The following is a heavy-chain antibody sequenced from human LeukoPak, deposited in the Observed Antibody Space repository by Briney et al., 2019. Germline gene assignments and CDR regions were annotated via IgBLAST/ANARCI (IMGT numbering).Heavy chain of an antibody. CDR3: ASHAVAGTASDY. D-gene: IGHD6-19*01. J-gene: IGHJ4*02. V-gene: IGHV5-10-1*01. CDR2: IDPSDSYT. Sequence: GESLRISCKGSGYSFTSCWISWVRQMPGKGLEWMGRIDPSDSYTNYSPSFQGHVTISADKSISTAYLQWSSLKASDTAMYYCASHAVAGTASDYWGQGTLVTVSS. CDR1: GYSFTSCW.